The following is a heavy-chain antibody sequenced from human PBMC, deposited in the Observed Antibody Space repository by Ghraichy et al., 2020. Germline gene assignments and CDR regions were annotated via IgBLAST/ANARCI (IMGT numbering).Heavy chain of an antibody. CDR2: IHTSGTT. Sequence: SETLSLTCTVSGGSINNYYWTWIRQPAGKGLEWIGCIHTSGTTYYSPSLKSRVTMSVETSKNHFSLKLSSVTAADTAVYYCARDRSAAGTGWFDPWGQGTLVTVSS. D-gene: IGHD6-13*01. V-gene: IGHV4-4*07. CDR1: GGSINNYY. CDR3: ARDRSAAGTGWFDP. J-gene: IGHJ5*02.